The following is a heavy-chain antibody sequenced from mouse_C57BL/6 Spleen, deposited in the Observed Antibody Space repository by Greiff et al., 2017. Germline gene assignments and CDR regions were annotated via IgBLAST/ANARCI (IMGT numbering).Heavy chain of an antibody. CDR1: GYTFTSYW. V-gene: IGHV1-64*01. J-gene: IGHJ2*01. CDR3: ARDYGSPYYFDY. D-gene: IGHD1-1*01. CDR2: IHPNSGST. Sequence: QVQLQQPGAELVKPGASVKLSCKASGYTFTSYWMHWVKQRTGQGLEWIGMIHPNSGSTNYNEKFKSKATLTVDKSSSTAYMQLSSLTSEDSAVYYCARDYGSPYYFDYWGQGTTLTVSS.